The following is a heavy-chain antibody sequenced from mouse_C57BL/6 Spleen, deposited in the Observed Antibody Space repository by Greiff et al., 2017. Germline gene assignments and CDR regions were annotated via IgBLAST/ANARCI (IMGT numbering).Heavy chain of an antibody. CDR2: IYPGDGDT. CDR1: GYAFSSSW. CDR3: ARGGAWYFDV. J-gene: IGHJ1*03. Sequence: VQLQQSGPELVKPGASVKISCKASGYAFSSSWMNWVKQRPGKGLEWIGRIYPGDGDTNYNGKFKGKATLTADKSSSTAYMHLSSLTSEDSAVYCCARGGAWYFDVWGTGTTVTVSS. V-gene: IGHV1-82*01.